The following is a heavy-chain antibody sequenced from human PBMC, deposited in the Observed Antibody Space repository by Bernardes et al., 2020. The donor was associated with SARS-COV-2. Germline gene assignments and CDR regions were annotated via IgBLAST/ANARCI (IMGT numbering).Heavy chain of an antibody. D-gene: IGHD3-10*01. V-gene: IGHV4-61*02. CDR2: IYTSGGT. Sequence: SETLSLTCTISGGSISSGSHYWSWIRQSAGKGLEWIARIYTSGGTNYNPSLASRVTISIDTSSNQLSLILRSVTAADTAVYYCARWRPGGLGMDVWGQGTTVTVSS. CDR3: ARWRPGGLGMDV. CDR1: GGSISSGSHY. J-gene: IGHJ6*02.